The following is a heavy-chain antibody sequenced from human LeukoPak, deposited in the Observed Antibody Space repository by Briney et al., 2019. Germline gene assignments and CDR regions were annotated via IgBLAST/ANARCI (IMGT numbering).Heavy chain of an antibody. CDR2: ISAYNGNT. CDR3: ARGDDILAGYYEDGY. CDR1: GYTFTSYG. V-gene: IGHV1-18*01. J-gene: IGHJ4*02. Sequence: ASVKVSCTGSGYTFTSYGINWVRKAPGQGLEWMGWISAYNGNTNYAQKLQGRVTMTTDTSTNTAYMELRSLRSDDTPVYYCARGDDILAGYYEDGYWGQGTLVTVSS. D-gene: IGHD3-9*01.